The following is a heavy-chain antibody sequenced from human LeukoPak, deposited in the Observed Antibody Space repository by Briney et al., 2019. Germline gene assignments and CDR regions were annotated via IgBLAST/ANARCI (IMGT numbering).Heavy chain of an antibody. CDR2: IYTGGHT. J-gene: IGHJ4*02. Sequence: SETLSLTCSVSGGSIAIYYWHWVRQSADKRLEWLGRIYTGGHTTYSPSLKSRVAMSVDTSKNQLSLRLTSVTAADSAIYYCAGAPAGTPLDNWGQGTQVIVSS. D-gene: IGHD6-13*01. V-gene: IGHV4-4*07. CDR1: GGSIAIYY. CDR3: AGAPAGTPLDN.